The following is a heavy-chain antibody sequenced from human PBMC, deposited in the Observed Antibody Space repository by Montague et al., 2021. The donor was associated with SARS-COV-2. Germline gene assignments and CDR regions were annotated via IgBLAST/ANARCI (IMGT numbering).Heavy chain of an antibody. V-gene: IGHV4-39*02. D-gene: IGHD5-12*01. CDR1: GSSISSSNYY. J-gene: IGHJ3*02. CDR2: IYDSGST. Sequence: SETLSLTCTVSGSSISSSNYYWDWIRQPPGKGLEWIGGIYDSGSTYYNPSLKSRVTISVDTSKNHFSLKLSSVTAADTAVYYCARRGRKLLPVATTIGGFDIWGQGTMVTVSS. CDR3: ARRGRKLLPVATTIGGFDI.